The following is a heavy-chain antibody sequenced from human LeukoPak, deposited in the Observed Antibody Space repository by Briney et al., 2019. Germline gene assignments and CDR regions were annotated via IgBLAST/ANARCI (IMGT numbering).Heavy chain of an antibody. CDR2: IYYTGNS. D-gene: IGHD2-15*01. CDR1: GGSISSSSYY. V-gene: IGHV4-39*07. J-gene: IGHJ5*02. Sequence: PSETLSLTCTVSGGSISSSSYYWGWIRQPPGKGLEWIGTIYYTGNSFYNPSLKSRVTIAVDTSKNQFSLKLRSVTAADTAVYYCARDSHGYCSGGTCYSGGWFDPWGQGTLVTVSS. CDR3: ARDSHGYCSGGTCYSGGWFDP.